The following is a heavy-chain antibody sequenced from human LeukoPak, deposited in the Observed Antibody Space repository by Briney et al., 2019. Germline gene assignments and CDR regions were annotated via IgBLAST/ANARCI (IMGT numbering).Heavy chain of an antibody. V-gene: IGHV3-30-3*01. D-gene: IGHD1-14*01. CDR1: GFTFSSYA. Sequence: GGSLRLSCAAAGFTFSSYAMHWVRQAPGKGLEWVAVISYDGSNKYYADSVKGRFTISRDNSKNTLYLQMNSLRAEDTAVYYCARTLGTQGRSGFDYWGQGTLVTVSS. CDR2: ISYDGSNK. J-gene: IGHJ4*02. CDR3: ARTLGTQGRSGFDY.